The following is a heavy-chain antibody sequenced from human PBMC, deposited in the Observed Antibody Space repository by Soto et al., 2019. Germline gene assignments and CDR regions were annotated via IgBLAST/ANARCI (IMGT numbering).Heavy chain of an antibody. CDR1: GGSISSGGYY. CDR3: ARGSAPSFYILTGLPAY. V-gene: IGHV4-31*03. Sequence: SETLSLTCTVSGGSISSGGYYWSWIRQHPGKGLEWIGYIYYSGSTYYNPSLKSRVTISVDTSKNQFSLKLSSVTAADTAVYYCARGSAPSFYILTGLPAYWGQGTLVTGSS. D-gene: IGHD3-9*01. CDR2: IYYSGST. J-gene: IGHJ4*02.